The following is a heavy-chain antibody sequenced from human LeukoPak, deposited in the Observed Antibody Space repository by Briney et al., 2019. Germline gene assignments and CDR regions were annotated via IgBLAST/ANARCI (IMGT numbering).Heavy chain of an antibody. Sequence: PSETLSLTCTGSGGSISSYYWSWIRQPPGKGLEWIGYIYYSGSTNYNPSLKSRVTISVDTSKNQFSLKLSSVTAADTAVYYCAGHVMVRANNWFDPWGQGTLVTVSS. CDR1: GGSISSYY. D-gene: IGHD3-10*01. CDR2: IYYSGST. CDR3: AGHVMVRANNWFDP. V-gene: IGHV4-59*08. J-gene: IGHJ5*02.